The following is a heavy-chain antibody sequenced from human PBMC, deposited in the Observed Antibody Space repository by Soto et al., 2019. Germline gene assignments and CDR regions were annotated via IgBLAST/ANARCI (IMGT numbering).Heavy chain of an antibody. V-gene: IGHV3-23*01. D-gene: IGHD1-1*01. J-gene: IGHJ4*02. Sequence: GGSLRLSCAASGFTFSSYAMNWVRQAPGKGLEWVSGISGSGGSTYYADSVKGRFTISRDNSKNTLYLQMNSLRAEDTAVYYCARDHIKLEYDYWGQGTLVTVSS. CDR3: ARDHIKLEYDY. CDR1: GFTFSSYA. CDR2: ISGSGGST.